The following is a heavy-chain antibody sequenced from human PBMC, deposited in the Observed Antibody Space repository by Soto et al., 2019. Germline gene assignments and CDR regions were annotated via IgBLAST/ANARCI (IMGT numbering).Heavy chain of an antibody. CDR2: ISLYSDGT. Sequence: LEQSGGEVKRPGASVKVSCKTSGYTFSNYGITWVRQAPGQPLEWLGWISLYSDGTNYAQKFQGRVSMTTDTSTTTAYMELRSLRSDDTAVYYCARVVPGAEAWFDPWGQGTLVTVSS. CDR1: GYTFSNYG. J-gene: IGHJ5*02. D-gene: IGHD2-2*01. CDR3: ARVVPGAEAWFDP. V-gene: IGHV1-18*01.